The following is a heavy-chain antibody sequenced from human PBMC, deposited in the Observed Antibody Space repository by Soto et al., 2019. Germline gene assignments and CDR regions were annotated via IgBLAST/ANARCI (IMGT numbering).Heavy chain of an antibody. Sequence: EVQLVESGGGLVQPGGSLRLSCATSGFILSDCAMNWVRQAPGKGLEWVSYISGSSSVIDYADSVKGRFTVSRDNARNSLYLQMNSLRAEDTAVYYCARDLRWGSNWYYYMDVWGKGTTVTVSS. J-gene: IGHJ6*03. CDR1: GFILSDCA. CDR3: ARDLRWGSNWYYYMDV. D-gene: IGHD7-27*01. CDR2: ISGSSSVI. V-gene: IGHV3-48*01.